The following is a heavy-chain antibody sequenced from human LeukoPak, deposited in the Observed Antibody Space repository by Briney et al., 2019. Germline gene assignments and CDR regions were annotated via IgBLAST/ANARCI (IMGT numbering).Heavy chain of an antibody. D-gene: IGHD2-15*01. V-gene: IGHV3-30*02. CDR2: IRYDGGNK. CDR3: ARDKVGGSNDF. Sequence: GGSLRLSCAASGFTFSSYGMHWVRQAPGKGLEWMTFIRYDGGNKYYADSVKGRFTISRDNLKNSLYLYMSSLRVDDTAVYYCARDKVGGSNDFWGQGTLVTVSS. J-gene: IGHJ4*02. CDR1: GFTFSSYG.